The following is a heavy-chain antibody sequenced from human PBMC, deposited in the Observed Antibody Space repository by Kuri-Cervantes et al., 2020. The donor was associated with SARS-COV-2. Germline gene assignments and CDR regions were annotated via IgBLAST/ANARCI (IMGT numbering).Heavy chain of an antibody. CDR1: GYTFTSYY. CDR2: SNPSGGST. D-gene: IGHD7-27*01. CDR3: ARGELGISNYYYYSMDV. J-gene: IGHJ6*03. Sequence: ASVKDSCQASGYTFTSYYLHWVRQAPGQGLAWMGISNPSGGSTSYEQKFQGRVTMTRDTSTSTVYMELSSLRSEDTAVYYCARGELGISNYYYYSMDVWGKGTTVTVSS. V-gene: IGHV1-46*01.